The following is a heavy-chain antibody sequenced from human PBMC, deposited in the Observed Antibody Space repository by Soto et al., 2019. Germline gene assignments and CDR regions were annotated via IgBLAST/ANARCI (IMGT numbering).Heavy chain of an antibody. Sequence: GSLRLSCAASGFTFSSYAMSWVRQAPGKGLEWVSAISGSGGSTYYADSVKGRFTISRDNSKNTLYLQMNSLRAEDTAVYYCAKDLGYCSSTSCYPHYFDYWGQGTLVTVSS. CDR3: AKDLGYCSSTSCYPHYFDY. D-gene: IGHD2-2*03. CDR2: ISGSGGST. V-gene: IGHV3-23*01. CDR1: GFTFSSYA. J-gene: IGHJ4*02.